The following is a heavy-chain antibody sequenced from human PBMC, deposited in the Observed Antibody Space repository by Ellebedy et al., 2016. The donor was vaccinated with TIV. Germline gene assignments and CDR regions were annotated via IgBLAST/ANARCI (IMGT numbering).Heavy chain of an antibody. J-gene: IGHJ4*02. V-gene: IGHV1-18*01. Sequence: ASVKVSCKASGYTFTSYGISWVRQAPGQGLEWMGWISAYNGNTNYAQKLQGRVTMTTDTSTSTAYMELRSLRSDDTAVYYCARDSRVTFGGRIVYFDFWGQGTLVSVSS. CDR1: GYTFTSYG. CDR2: ISAYNGNT. CDR3: ARDSRVTFGGRIVYFDF. D-gene: IGHD3-16*02.